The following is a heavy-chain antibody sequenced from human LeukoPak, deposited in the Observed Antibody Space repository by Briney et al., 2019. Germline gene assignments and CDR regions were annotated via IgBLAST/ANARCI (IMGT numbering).Heavy chain of an antibody. V-gene: IGHV1-8*02. J-gene: IGHJ4*02. CDR2: MNPNSGNT. CDR3: AREVRNSSGWFYTYYFDY. D-gene: IGHD6-19*01. CDR1: GYTFTGYY. Sequence: ASVKVSCKASGYTFTGYYMHWVRQATGQGLEWMGWMNPNSGNTGYAQKLQGRVTMTRNTSISTAYMELSSLRSEDTAVYYCAREVRNSSGWFYTYYFDYWGQGTLVTVSS.